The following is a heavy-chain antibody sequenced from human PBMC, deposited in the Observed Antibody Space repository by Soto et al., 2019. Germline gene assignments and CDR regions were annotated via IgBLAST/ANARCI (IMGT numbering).Heavy chain of an antibody. V-gene: IGHV3-23*01. J-gene: IGHJ4*02. D-gene: IGHD5-12*01. CDR2: ISGSGGST. Sequence: GGSLRLSCAASGFTFSSYAMSWVRQAPGKGLEWVSAISGSGGSTYYADSVKGRFTISRDNSKNTLYPQMNSLRAEDTAVYYCAKGGYSGYVGPGIFDYWGQGTLVTVSS. CDR1: GFTFSSYA. CDR3: AKGGYSGYVGPGIFDY.